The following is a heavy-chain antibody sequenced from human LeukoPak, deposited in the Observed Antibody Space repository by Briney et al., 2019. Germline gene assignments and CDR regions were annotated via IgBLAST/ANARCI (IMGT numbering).Heavy chain of an antibody. CDR3: AELGITMIGGV. CDR1: GFTFSSYG. Sequence: GGSLRLSCAASGFTFSSYGMNWVRQAPGKGLEWVAVISYDGSNKYYAGSVKGRFTISRDNSKNTLYLQMNSLRAEDTAVYYCAELGITMIGGVWGKGTTVTISS. J-gene: IGHJ6*04. CDR2: ISYDGSNK. D-gene: IGHD3-10*02. V-gene: IGHV3-30*18.